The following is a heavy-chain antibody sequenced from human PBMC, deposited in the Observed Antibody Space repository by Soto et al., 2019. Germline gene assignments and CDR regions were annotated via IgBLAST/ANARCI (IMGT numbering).Heavy chain of an antibody. D-gene: IGHD3-22*01. CDR2: IYYRGST. J-gene: IGHJ6*02. CDR1: GGSISSYY. Sequence: QVQLQESGPGLVKPSETLSLTCTVSGGSISSYYWSWIRQPPGKGLEWIGYIYYRGSTNYNPSLNSRVTIAVATSNTPFSLNLSSVTAAYTAVYYCARHKVDTSGYADYYYGLHLWGQGTTVTVSS. CDR3: ARHKVDTSGYADYYYGLHL. V-gene: IGHV4-59*08.